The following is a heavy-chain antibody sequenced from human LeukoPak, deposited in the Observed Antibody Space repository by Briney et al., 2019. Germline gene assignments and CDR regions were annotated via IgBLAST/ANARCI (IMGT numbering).Heavy chain of an antibody. CDR2: ISYDGSNK. V-gene: IGHV3-30-3*01. CDR3: ARDRVVRGVIAPLDY. CDR1: GFTFSSHW. D-gene: IGHD3-10*01. J-gene: IGHJ4*02. Sequence: GGSLRLSCAASGFTFSSHWMSWVRQAPGKGLEWVAVISYDGSNKYYADSVKGRFTISRDNSKNTLYLQMNSLRAEDTAVYYCARDRVVRGVIAPLDYWGQGTLVTVSS.